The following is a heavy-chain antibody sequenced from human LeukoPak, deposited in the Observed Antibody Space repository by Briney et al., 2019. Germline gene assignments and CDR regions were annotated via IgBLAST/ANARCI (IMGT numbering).Heavy chain of an antibody. CDR2: IYYSRST. CDR1: GGSISSHY. CDR3: ARRPQTVAGKSSYYYMDV. D-gene: IGHD6-19*01. V-gene: IGHV4-59*11. J-gene: IGHJ6*03. Sequence: PSEPLTLTCTVSGGSISSHYWNWIRQPPGKGLEWIGYIYYSRSTNYNHSLKSRVTISVDTSKNQLSLKLTCVTAADTAVYYCARRPQTVAGKSSYYYMDVWGKGTTVTVSS.